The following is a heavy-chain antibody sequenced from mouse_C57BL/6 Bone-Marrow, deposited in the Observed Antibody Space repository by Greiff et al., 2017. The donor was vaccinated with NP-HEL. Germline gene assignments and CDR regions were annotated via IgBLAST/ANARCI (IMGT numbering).Heavy chain of an antibody. CDR2: IWWDDDK. V-gene: IGHV8-8*01. CDR3: ARMGYYYGSSPWYFDV. J-gene: IGHJ1*03. Sequence: QVTLKVSGPGILQPSQTLSLTCSFSGFSLSTFGMGVGWIRQPSGKGLEWLAHIWWDDDKYYNPALKSRLTISKDTSKNQVFLKIANVDTADTATYYCARMGYYYGSSPWYFDVWGTGTTVTVSS. D-gene: IGHD1-1*01. CDR1: GFSLSTFGMG.